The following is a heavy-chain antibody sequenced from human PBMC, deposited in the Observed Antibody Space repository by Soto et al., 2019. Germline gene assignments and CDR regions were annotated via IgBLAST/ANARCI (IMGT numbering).Heavy chain of an antibody. V-gene: IGHV3-64D*06. D-gene: IGHD2-2*01. J-gene: IGHJ5*02. CDR3: VEGTTPIVVVPADNFAWFDP. CDR2: ISSNGGST. Sequence: GGSLRLSCSASGFTFSSYAMHWVRQAPGKGLEYVSAISSNGGSTYYADSVKGRFTISRDNSKNTLYLQMSSLRAEDTAVYYCVEGTTPIVVVPADNFAWFDPWGQGTLVTVSS. CDR1: GFTFSSYA.